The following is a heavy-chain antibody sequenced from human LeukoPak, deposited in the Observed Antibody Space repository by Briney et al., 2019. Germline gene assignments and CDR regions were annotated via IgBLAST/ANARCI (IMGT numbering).Heavy chain of an antibody. Sequence: GGSLRLSCTASGLTFSTSGFNWVRQATGKGLEWVASIGPTGSDRYHADSIKGRFTISRDNANNFLYLQMNTLRAEDTAVYLCATETNGLHYHYWGQGTLLTVSS. CDR1: GLTFSTSG. V-gene: IGHV3-21*06. D-gene: IGHD1-14*01. J-gene: IGHJ4*02. CDR2: IGPTGSDR. CDR3: ATETNGLHYHY.